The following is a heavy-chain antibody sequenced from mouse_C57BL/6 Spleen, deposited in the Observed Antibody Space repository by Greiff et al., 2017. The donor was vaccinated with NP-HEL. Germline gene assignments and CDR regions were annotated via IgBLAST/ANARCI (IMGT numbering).Heavy chain of an antibody. D-gene: IGHD2-2*01. V-gene: IGHV10-1*01. J-gene: IGHJ1*03. Sequence: DVMLVESGGGLVQPKGSLKLSCAASGFSFNTYAMNWVRQAPGKGLEWVARIRSKSNNYATYYADSVKDRFTISRDDSESMLYLQMNNLKTEDTAMYYCVRGGYDGDWYFDVWGTGTTVTVSS. CDR2: IRSKSNNYAT. CDR1: GFSFNTYA. CDR3: VRGGYDGDWYFDV.